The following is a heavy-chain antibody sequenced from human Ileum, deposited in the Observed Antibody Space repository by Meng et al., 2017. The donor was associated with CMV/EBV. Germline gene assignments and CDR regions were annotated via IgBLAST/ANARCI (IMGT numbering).Heavy chain of an antibody. Sequence: ASVKVSCKASGYTFTSYGISWVRQAPGQGLEWMGWISAYNGNTNYAQKLQGRVTMTTDTSTSTAYMELRSLRSYDTAVYYCARASGANPFSYDFWSGRLGLGYYYGMDVWGQGTTATFSS. J-gene: IGHJ6*02. D-gene: IGHD3-3*01. CDR1: GYTFTSYG. CDR3: ARASGANPFSYDFWSGRLGLGYYYGMDV. CDR2: ISAYNGNT. V-gene: IGHV1-18*01.